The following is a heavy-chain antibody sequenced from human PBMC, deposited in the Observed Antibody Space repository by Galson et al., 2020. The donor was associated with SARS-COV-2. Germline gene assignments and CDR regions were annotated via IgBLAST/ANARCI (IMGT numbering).Heavy chain of an antibody. D-gene: IGHD1-26*01. J-gene: IGHJ4*02. V-gene: IGHV4-39*07. CDR2: VHYSGST. CDR3: ARDARTTKTVGKGPDY. CDR1: GDSVNSGFYS. Sequence: SETLSLTCTVSGDSVNSGFYSWAWIRQPPGKGLEWIGSVHYSGSTYNNPSLRSRVMISIDTSKNEISLILTSVTAADTAVYYCARDARTTKTVGKGPDYWGQGTLVAVSS.